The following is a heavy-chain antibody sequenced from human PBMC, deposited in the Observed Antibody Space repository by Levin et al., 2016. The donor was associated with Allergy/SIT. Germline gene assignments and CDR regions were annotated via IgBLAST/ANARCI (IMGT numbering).Heavy chain of an antibody. V-gene: IGHV3-23*01. Sequence: GSLRLSCAASGFTFSNYAMNWVRQAPGKGLEWISAINERDGIAHYADSVKGRFTISRDNSKNTLFLQMNSLRAEDTAVYYCVKGDGDGYNSRHASVIWGQGTMVTVSS. J-gene: IGHJ3*02. CDR2: INERDGIA. D-gene: IGHD5-24*01. CDR1: GFTFSNYA. CDR3: VKGDGDGYNSRHASVI.